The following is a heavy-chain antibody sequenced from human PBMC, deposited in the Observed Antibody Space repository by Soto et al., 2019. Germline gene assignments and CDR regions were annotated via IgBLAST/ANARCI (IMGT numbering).Heavy chain of an antibody. D-gene: IGHD4-17*01. CDR3: AVTTQFYYYYGMDV. CDR2: INHSGST. CDR1: GVSFSGYY. J-gene: IGHJ6*02. Sequence: SETLSLTCAVYGVSFSGYYWGWIRQPPGKGLEWIGEINHSGSTNYNPSLKSRVTISVDTSKNQFSLKLSSVTAADTAVYYCAVTTQFYYYYGMDVWGQGTTVT. V-gene: IGHV4-34*01.